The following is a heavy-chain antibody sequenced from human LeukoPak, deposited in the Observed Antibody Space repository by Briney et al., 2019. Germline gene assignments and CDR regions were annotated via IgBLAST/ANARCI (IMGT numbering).Heavy chain of an antibody. Sequence: GGSLRLSCAASGFTFSSYAMSWVRQAPGKGLEWVSAISGSGGSTYYADSVKGRFTISRHNSKNTLYLQMNSLRAEETAVYYCARDQGYCGGDCPPDYWGQGTLVTVSS. CDR1: GFTFSSYA. V-gene: IGHV3-23*01. CDR3: ARDQGYCGGDCPPDY. J-gene: IGHJ4*02. CDR2: ISGSGGST. D-gene: IGHD2-21*02.